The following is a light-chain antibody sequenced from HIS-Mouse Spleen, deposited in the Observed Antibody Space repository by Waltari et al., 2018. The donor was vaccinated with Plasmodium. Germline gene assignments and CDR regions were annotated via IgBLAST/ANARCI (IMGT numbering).Light chain of an antibody. CDR1: PSVSSN. V-gene: IGKV3-15*01. CDR2: GAS. Sequence: EIVMTQSPATLSVSPGERATLSCRASPSVSSNLAWYQQKPGQAPRRLIYGASTRATGIPARCSGSGSGTEFTLTISSLQSEDFAVYYCQQYNNWSFTFGPGTKVDIK. CDR3: QQYNNWSFT. J-gene: IGKJ3*01.